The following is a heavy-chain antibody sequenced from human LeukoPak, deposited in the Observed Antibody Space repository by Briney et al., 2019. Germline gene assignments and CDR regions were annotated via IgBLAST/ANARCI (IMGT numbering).Heavy chain of an antibody. V-gene: IGHV3-15*07. D-gene: IGHD6-13*01. CDR2: IKSKTDGGTT. Sequence: TGGSLRLSCAASGFTFSNAWMNWVRQAPGKGLEWVGRIKSKTDGGTTDYAAPVKGRFTISRDDSKNTLYLQMNSLRAEDTAVYYCARDRDSSSWYYFDYWGQGTLVTVSS. J-gene: IGHJ4*02. CDR3: ARDRDSSSWYYFDY. CDR1: GFTFSNAW.